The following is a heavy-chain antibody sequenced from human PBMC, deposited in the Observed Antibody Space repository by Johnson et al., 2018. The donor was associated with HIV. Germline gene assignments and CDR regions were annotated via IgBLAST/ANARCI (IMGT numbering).Heavy chain of an antibody. CDR1: GFTFSHYW. V-gene: IGHV3-7*01. J-gene: IGHJ3*02. CDR2: IQQDGSDK. Sequence: VQLVESGGGLVQPGGSLRLSCAASGFTFSHYWMSWVRQAPGKGLEWVANIQQDGSDKYYVDAVTGRVTISRDNARNSLYLQMNSLRAEDTAVYYCAREGPAAYIWAFDIWGQGTMVTVSS. D-gene: IGHD2-2*01. CDR3: AREGPAAYIWAFDI.